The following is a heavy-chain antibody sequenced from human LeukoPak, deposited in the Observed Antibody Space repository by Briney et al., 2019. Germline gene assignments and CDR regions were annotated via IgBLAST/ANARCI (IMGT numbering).Heavy chain of an antibody. J-gene: IGHJ4*02. CDR1: GFTFSSYW. Sequence: GGSLRLSCAASGFTFSSYWMHWVRQAPGKGLVWVSRVNTDGGSTSYADSVKGRFTISRDNAKNTLYLQMDSLRAADTAVYYCASTYGSGISGFDYWGQGTLVTVSS. CDR3: ASTYGSGISGFDY. D-gene: IGHD3-10*01. CDR2: VNTDGGST. V-gene: IGHV3-74*01.